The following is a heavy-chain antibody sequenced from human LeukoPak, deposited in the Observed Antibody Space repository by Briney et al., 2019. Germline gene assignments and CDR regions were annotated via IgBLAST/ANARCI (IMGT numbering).Heavy chain of an antibody. J-gene: IGHJ4*02. D-gene: IGHD3-10*01. CDR3: ARDYGSRGSSSYPFDN. V-gene: IGHV3-23*01. Sequence: GGSLRLSCAASGFTFSSDAMSWVRQAPGKGLEWVSGIDESGGSIYYTDSVKGRFTISRDNSKNTLDLQMNSLRAEDTAVYYCARDYGSRGSSSYPFDNWSQGTLVTVSP. CDR2: IDESGGSI. CDR1: GFTFSSDA.